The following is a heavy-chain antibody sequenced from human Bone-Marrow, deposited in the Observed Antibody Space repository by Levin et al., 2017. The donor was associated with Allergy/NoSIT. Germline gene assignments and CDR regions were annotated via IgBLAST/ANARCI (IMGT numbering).Heavy chain of an antibody. CDR1: GGSISSYY. CDR2: IYSSGNT. J-gene: IGHJ4*02. D-gene: IGHD3-16*01. V-gene: IGHV4-59*08. Sequence: SQTLSLPCPVSGGSISSYYWSWIRQPPGKGLEWIGYIYSSGNTNYNPSLKSRVTMSVDTSKNQFSLKLTSVTAADTAVYYCARGGPSWDYFDYWGQGALVTVSS. CDR3: ARGGPSWDYFDY.